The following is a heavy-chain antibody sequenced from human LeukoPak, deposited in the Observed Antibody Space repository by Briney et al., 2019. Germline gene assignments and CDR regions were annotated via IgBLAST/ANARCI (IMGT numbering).Heavy chain of an antibody. D-gene: IGHD1-26*01. Sequence: AGGPLRLSCAASGFTFSSYAMSWVRQAPGKGLEWVSAISGSGGSTYYADSVKGRFIISRDNSKNTLYLQMNSLRAEDTAVYYCAKAGSYSSYFDYWGQGTLVTVSS. CDR3: AKAGSYSSYFDY. V-gene: IGHV3-23*01. CDR1: GFTFSSYA. J-gene: IGHJ4*02. CDR2: ISGSGGST.